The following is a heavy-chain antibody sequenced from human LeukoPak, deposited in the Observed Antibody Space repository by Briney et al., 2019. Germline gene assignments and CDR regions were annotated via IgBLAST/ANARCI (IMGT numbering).Heavy chain of an antibody. Sequence: GGSLRLSCAASGFTFSSYWMSWVRQAPGKGLEWVANINQDGSEKYYVDSVKGRFTISRDNAKNSLYLQMNSLRAEDTAVYYCARGAYCSSTSCYYYYMDVWGKGTTVTVSS. CDR2: INQDGSEK. CDR3: ARGAYCSSTSCYYYYMDV. CDR1: GFTFSSYW. V-gene: IGHV3-7*01. J-gene: IGHJ6*03. D-gene: IGHD2-2*01.